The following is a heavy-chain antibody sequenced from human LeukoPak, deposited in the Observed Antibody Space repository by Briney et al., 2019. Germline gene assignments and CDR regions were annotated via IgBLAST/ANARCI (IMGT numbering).Heavy chain of an antibody. J-gene: IGHJ4*02. D-gene: IGHD1-26*01. V-gene: IGHV1-2*06. Sequence: APVKVSCKPSGYIFTAYYIHWMRQAPGQGLEWMGRINPISGDANFAQMFQDRATMTRDTSISTVYMELSGLTSDDTAVYYCGRDKLLDYWGQGTPVTVSS. CDR3: GRDKLLDY. CDR1: GYIFTAYY. CDR2: INPISGDA.